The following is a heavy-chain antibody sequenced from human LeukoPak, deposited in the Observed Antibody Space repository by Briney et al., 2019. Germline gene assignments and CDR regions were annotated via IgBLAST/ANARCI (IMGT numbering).Heavy chain of an antibody. J-gene: IGHJ2*01. D-gene: IGHD2-2*01. CDR3: ARTKTLCSSTSCYDPYWYFDL. CDR2: MNPNSGNT. V-gene: IGHV1-8*01. Sequence: ASVKVSCKASGYTFTSYDINWVRPATGQGLEWMGWMNPNSGNTGYAQKFQGRVTMTRNTSISTVYMELSSLRSEDTAVYYCARTKTLCSSTSCYDPYWYFDLWGRGTLVTVSS. CDR1: GYTFTSYD.